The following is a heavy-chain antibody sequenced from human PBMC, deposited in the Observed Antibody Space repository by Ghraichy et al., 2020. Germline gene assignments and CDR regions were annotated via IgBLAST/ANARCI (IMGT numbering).Heavy chain of an antibody. D-gene: IGHD4/OR15-4a*01. J-gene: IGHJ6*02. CDR3: ARHIDLGVNSLYYGMDV. CDR2: IFHSGSA. V-gene: IGHV4-59*08. Sequence: SETLSLTCIVSGGSMSTYYWSWIRQPPGKGLEWIGYIFHSGSANYNPSLRSRVTISVDTSQNQFSLTVNSVTAADTAVYYCARHIDLGVNSLYYGMDVWGQVTTVIGSS. CDR1: GGSMSTYY.